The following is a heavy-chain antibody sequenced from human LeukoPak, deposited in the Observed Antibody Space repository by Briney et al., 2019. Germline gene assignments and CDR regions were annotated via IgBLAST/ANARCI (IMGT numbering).Heavy chain of an antibody. CDR3: VKDFWPARDGGGYYPPFEY. CDR1: GFTFSNYD. V-gene: IGHV3-23*01. D-gene: IGHD3-22*01. J-gene: IGHJ4*02. Sequence: GGSLRLSCAASGFTFSNYDMNWVRQAPGKGLEWVSGISANGDTTYFVDSVRGRFTISRDNSKNSVFLQMNSLRDADTAVYYCVKDFWPARDGGGYYPPFEYWGEGTLVTVSS. CDR2: ISANGDTT.